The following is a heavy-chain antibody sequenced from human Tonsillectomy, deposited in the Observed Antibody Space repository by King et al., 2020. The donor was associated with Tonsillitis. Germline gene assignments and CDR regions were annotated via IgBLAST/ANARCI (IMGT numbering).Heavy chain of an antibody. J-gene: IGHJ4*02. CDR1: GGSISSYY. D-gene: IGHD3-9*01. V-gene: IGHV4-59*01. CDR2: IYYSGST. CDR3: ASLRYFDWLSDY. Sequence: VQLQESGPGLVKPSETLSLTCTVSGGSISSYYWSWIRQPPGKGLEWIGYIYYSGSTNYNPSLKSRVTISVDTSKNQFSLKLSSVTAADTAVYYSASLRYFDWLSDYWGQGTLVTVSS.